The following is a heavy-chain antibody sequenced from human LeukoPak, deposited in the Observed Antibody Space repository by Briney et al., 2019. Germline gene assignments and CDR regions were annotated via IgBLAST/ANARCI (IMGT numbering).Heavy chain of an antibody. J-gene: IGHJ4*02. CDR2: IKQDGSEK. D-gene: IGHD1-26*01. CDR1: GFTFSSYW. CDR3: ARVRIIVGATGFDY. Sequence: GGSLRLSCAASGFTFSSYWMSWVRQAPGKGLEWVANIKQDGSEKYYVDSVKGRFTISRDNAKNSLYLQMNGLRAEDTAVYYCARVRIIVGATGFDYWGQGTLVTVSS. V-gene: IGHV3-7*01.